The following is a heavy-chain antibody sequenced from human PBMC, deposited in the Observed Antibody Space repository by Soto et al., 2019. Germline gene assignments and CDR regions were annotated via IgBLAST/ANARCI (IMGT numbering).Heavy chain of an antibody. CDR3: ARVDYYDSSGFPRAVVY. CDR1: GYIFTKHW. CDR2: IYPGDSDT. D-gene: IGHD3-22*01. V-gene: IGHV5-51*01. J-gene: IGHJ4*02. Sequence: GESLKISCQGSGYIFTKHWIAWVRQKPGKGLEWIGIIYPGDSDTRYSPSFQGQVTISADKSISTAYLQWSSLKASDTAMYYCARVDYYDSSGFPRAVVYWGQGTLVTVSS.